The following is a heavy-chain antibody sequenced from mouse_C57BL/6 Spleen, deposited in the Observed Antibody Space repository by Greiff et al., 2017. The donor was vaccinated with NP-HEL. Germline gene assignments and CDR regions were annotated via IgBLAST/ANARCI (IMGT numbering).Heavy chain of an antibody. CDR3: ALSPYGNFDY. J-gene: IGHJ2*01. D-gene: IGHD2-1*01. Sequence: VKLMESGAELVKPGASVKMFCKASGYTFTTYPIEWMKQNHGKSLEWIGNFHPYNDDTKYNEKFKGKATLTVEKSSSTVYLELSRLTSDDSAVYYCALSPYGNFDYWGQGTTLTVSS. V-gene: IGHV1-47*01. CDR1: GYTFTTYP. CDR2: FHPYNDDT.